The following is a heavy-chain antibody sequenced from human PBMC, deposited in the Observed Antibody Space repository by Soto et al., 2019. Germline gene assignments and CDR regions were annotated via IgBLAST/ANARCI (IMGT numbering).Heavy chain of an antibody. D-gene: IGHD2-2*01. Sequence: QVQLQQWGAGLLKPSETLSLTCAVYGGSFSGYYWSWIRQPPGKGLEWIGEINHSGSTNYNPSLKSRVTISVDPSKNQFSLKLSSVTAADTAVYYCARGPYCSSTSCYLRVRRAYLDYWGQGTLVTVSS. CDR3: ARGPYCSSTSCYLRVRRAYLDY. CDR2: INHSGST. J-gene: IGHJ4*02. V-gene: IGHV4-34*01. CDR1: GGSFSGYY.